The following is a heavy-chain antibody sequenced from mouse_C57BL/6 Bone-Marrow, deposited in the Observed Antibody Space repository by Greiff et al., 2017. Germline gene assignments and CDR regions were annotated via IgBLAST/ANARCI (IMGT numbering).Heavy chain of an antibody. V-gene: IGHV1-81*01. D-gene: IGHD2-14*01. J-gene: IGHJ2*01. Sequence: QVQLQQSGAELARPGASVKLSCKASGYTFTSYGISWVKQRTGQGLEWIGEIYPRSGNTYYNEKFKGKATLTADKSSSTAYMELRSLTSEESAVYFCARVGAYYRDFDYWGQGTTLTVSS. CDR1: GYTFTSYG. CDR2: IYPRSGNT. CDR3: ARVGAYYRDFDY.